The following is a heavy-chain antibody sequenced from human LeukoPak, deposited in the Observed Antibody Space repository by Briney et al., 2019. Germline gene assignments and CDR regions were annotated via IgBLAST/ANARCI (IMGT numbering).Heavy chain of an antibody. J-gene: IGHJ5*02. CDR3: ASSTLLWFGEFKNWFDP. D-gene: IGHD3-10*01. Sequence: GASVKVSCKASGYTFTGYYMHWVRQAPGQGLEWMGRINPNSGGTNYAQKVQGRVTMTRETSISTAYMELSRLRSDDTAVYYCASSTLLWFGEFKNWFDPWGQGTLVTVSS. V-gene: IGHV1-2*06. CDR1: GYTFTGYY. CDR2: INPNSGGT.